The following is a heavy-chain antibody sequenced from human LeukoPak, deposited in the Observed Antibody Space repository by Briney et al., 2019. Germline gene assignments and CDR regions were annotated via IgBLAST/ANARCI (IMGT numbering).Heavy chain of an antibody. Sequence: GSLRLSCAASGFTFSSYSMNWIRQSPGKGLEWIGEINQSGSTSYNPSLKSRVTISVDTSKNQFSLKLSSVTAADTAVYYCARDYVVRYCSSGSCYSILYYFDYWGQGTLVTVSS. D-gene: IGHD2-15*01. CDR2: INQSGST. V-gene: IGHV4-34*01. CDR1: GFTFSSYS. CDR3: ARDYVVRYCSSGSCYSILYYFDY. J-gene: IGHJ4*02.